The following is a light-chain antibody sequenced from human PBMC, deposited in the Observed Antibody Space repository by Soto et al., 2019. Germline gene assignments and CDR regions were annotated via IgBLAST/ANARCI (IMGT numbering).Light chain of an antibody. J-gene: IGLJ2*01. CDR3: GSYAGSYTLV. V-gene: IGLV2-11*01. CDR1: SSDVGGYNY. Sequence: QSAITQPRSVSGSPGQSVTSSCTGTSSDVGGYNYVSWYQQHPGKAPKLMIYDVSKRPSGVPDRFSGSKSSTTASRTISGLQAEDEADYYCGSYAGSYTLVFGGGTKLTVL. CDR2: DVS.